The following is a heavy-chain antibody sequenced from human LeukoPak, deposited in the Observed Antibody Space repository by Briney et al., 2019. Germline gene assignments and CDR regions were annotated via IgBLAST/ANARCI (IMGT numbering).Heavy chain of an antibody. CDR3: AREGFSRGYYYYYYMDV. CDR1: GFTFSSFW. Sequence: GGSLRLSCAASGFTFSSFWMRWVRQAPGKGLELVANIKQDGSEKYYVDSVQGRFTISRDNAKNSLYLQMNSLRVEDTAVYYCAREGFSRGYYYYYYMDVWGKGTTVTVSS. V-gene: IGHV3-7*01. J-gene: IGHJ6*03. D-gene: IGHD6-13*01. CDR2: IKQDGSEK.